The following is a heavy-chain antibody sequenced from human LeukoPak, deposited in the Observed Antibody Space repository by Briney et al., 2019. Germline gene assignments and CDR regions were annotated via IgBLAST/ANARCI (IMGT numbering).Heavy chain of an antibody. J-gene: IGHJ6*03. Sequence: GGSLRPSCAATGFTFSGFWMHWVRQAPGKGLVWVSCISFDGSDATYADSVKGRFTISRDNAKNSLYLQMNSLKTEDTAVYYCTTDVVYAPRDYYMDVWGKGTTVTVSS. V-gene: IGHV3-74*01. CDR2: ISFDGSDA. CDR1: GFTFSGFW. D-gene: IGHD2-8*02. CDR3: TTDVVYAPRDYYMDV.